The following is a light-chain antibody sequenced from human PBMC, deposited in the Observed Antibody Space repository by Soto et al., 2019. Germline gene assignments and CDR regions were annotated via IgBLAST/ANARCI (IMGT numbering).Light chain of an antibody. Sequence: SSELTQPPSVSVAPGQTASITCGGTNIGRKSVHGYQQKPGQAPVVVVYDDRDRPSGITERFSGSNSGNTAALTISRVEAGDEADYYCQLWDSNSDHVVFGGGTKLTVL. V-gene: IGLV3-21*02. J-gene: IGLJ2*01. CDR2: DDR. CDR1: NIGRKS. CDR3: QLWDSNSDHVV.